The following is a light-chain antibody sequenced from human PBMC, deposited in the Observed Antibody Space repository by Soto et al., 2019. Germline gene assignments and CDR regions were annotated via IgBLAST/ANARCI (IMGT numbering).Light chain of an antibody. CDR1: QGIRSD. J-gene: IGKJ1*01. CDR3: LQDYNFPWA. CDR2: GAS. V-gene: IGKV1-6*01. Sequence: IQMTQSPSSLSASVGDRVSISCRASQGIRSDLAWYQQKPGKVPKLLIYGASKLESGVPSRFSGSGFGTDFTLTISSLQPEDFATYYCLQDYNFPWASGQGTKVEIK.